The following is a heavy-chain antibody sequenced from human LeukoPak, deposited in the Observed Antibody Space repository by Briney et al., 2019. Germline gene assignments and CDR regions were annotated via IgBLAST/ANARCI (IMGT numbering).Heavy chain of an antibody. J-gene: IGHJ4*02. Sequence: SVKVSCKAPGGTFSSYAISWVRQAPGQGLEWMGRIIPIFGTANYAQKFQGRVTITTDESTSTAYMELSSLRSEDTAVYYCARDQEYSSGWLPYWGQGTLVTVSS. CDR1: GGTFSSYA. CDR3: ARDQEYSSGWLPY. V-gene: IGHV1-69*05. D-gene: IGHD6-19*01. CDR2: IIPIFGTA.